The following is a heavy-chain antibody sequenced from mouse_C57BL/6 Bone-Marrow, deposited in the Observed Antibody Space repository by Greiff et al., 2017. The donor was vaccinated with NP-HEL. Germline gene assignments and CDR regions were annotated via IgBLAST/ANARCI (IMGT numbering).Heavy chain of an antibody. D-gene: IGHD3-2*02. CDR2: IDPENGDT. CDR3: TADSSGYVAY. Sequence: EVQLQQSGAELVRPGASVKLSCTASGFTFKDDYMHWVKQRPEQGLEWIGWIDPENGDTEYASKFQGKATITADTSSNTAYLQLSSLTSEDTAVYYGTADSSGYVAYWGQGTLVTVSA. CDR1: GFTFKDDY. V-gene: IGHV14-4*01. J-gene: IGHJ3*01.